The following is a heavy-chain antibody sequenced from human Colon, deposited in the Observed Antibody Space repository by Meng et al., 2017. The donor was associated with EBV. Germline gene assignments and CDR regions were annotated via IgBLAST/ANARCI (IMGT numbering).Heavy chain of an antibody. V-gene: IGHV1-18*01. CDR3: ARVEVGITSGDY. Sequence: QGQLVQAGGEVKKPGASAQVSCKASGYTFTNYGITWVRQAPGQGLEWMGWISAYNGNTNYAQTLQGRLTMTTDTSTSTAYMELRSLRSDDTAVYYCARVEVGITSGDYWGQGTLVTVSS. CDR1: GYTFTNYG. J-gene: IGHJ4*02. CDR2: ISAYNGNT. D-gene: IGHD1-26*01.